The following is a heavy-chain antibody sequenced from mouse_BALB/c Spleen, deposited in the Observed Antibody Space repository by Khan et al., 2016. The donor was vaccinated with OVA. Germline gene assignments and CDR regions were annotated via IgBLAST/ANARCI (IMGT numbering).Heavy chain of an antibody. J-gene: IGHJ3*01. CDR2: INPYNGGT. Sequence: VQLQQPGPELVKPGASMKISCRASGYSFTDYTMNWVKQSHGKSLEWIGLINPYNGGTSYNQKFKGKATLTVDKSSSTAYMELLSLTSEDSAVYYCARSGYCNFAYWGQGTLVTVSA. D-gene: IGHD2-10*02. CDR1: GYSFTDYT. CDR3: ARSGYCNFAY. V-gene: IGHV1-18*01.